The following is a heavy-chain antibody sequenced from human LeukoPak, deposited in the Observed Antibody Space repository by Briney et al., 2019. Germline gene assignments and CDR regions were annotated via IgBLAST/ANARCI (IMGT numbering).Heavy chain of an antibody. D-gene: IGHD3-22*01. J-gene: IGHJ4*02. CDR1: GGSISSSNW. Sequence: PSETLSLTCAVSGGSISSSNWWSWVRQPPGKGLEWIGEIYHSGSTNHNPSLKSRVTISVDKSKNQFSLKLSSVTAADTAVYYCARLQPYYYDSSGYPLTFFDYWGQGTLVTVSS. V-gene: IGHV4-4*02. CDR2: IYHSGST. CDR3: ARLQPYYYDSSGYPLTFFDY.